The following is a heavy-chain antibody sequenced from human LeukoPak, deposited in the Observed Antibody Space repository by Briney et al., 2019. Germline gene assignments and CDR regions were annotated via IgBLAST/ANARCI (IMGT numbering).Heavy chain of an antibody. CDR1: RFTFSSEA. V-gene: IGHV3-64*01. Sequence: PGGSLRLSCVASRFTFSSEAMHWVRQAPGKGLEYVSSIGSNGVNKYYANSVKARFTVSRDNSRSTVYLQMASLKPEDSAVYYCARANVPDYCDASGYSDWFDPWGQGTLVTVST. CDR3: ARANVPDYCDASGYSDWFDP. CDR2: IGSNGVNK. D-gene: IGHD3-22*01. J-gene: IGHJ5*02.